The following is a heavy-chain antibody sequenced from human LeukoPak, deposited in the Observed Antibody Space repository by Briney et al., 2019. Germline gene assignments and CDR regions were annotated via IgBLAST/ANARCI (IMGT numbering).Heavy chain of an antibody. Sequence: ASVKVSCKASVDTFTNYDINWVRQATGQGLEWLGWMSASSGNTGYAQKFQGRVSMTRATSITTAYLELSSLTFEDMAVYYCARTPPKGDIDYWGQGTLVTVSS. V-gene: IGHV1-8*01. CDR2: MSASSGNT. J-gene: IGHJ4*02. CDR1: VDTFTNYD. CDR3: ARTPPKGDIDY. D-gene: IGHD2-21*02.